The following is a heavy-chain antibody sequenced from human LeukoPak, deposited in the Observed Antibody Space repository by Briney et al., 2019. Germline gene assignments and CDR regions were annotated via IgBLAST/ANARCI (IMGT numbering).Heavy chain of an antibody. Sequence: GGSLRLSCAASGFTFSSYWMHWVRQAPGKGLVWVSRIKSDGSTNYADSVKGRFTISRDNAKNSLYLQMNSLRAEDTAVYYCARGEYSGYDYYYYYMDVWGKGTTVTVSS. CDR2: IKSDGST. D-gene: IGHD5-12*01. J-gene: IGHJ6*03. CDR3: ARGEYSGYDYYYYYMDV. CDR1: GFTFSSYW. V-gene: IGHV3-74*01.